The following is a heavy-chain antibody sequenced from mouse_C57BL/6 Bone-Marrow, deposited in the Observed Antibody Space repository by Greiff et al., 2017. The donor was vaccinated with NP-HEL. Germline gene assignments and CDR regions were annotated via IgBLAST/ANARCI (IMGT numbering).Heavy chain of an antibody. V-gene: IGHV1-7*01. Sequence: VQLQQSGAELAKPGASVKLSCKASGYTFTSYWMHWVKQRPGQGLEWIGYINPSSGYTKYNQKFKDKATLTADKSSSKAYMQLSSRTYEDSAVYYCARRSGSSYVAWFAYWGQGTLLTVSA. CDR3: ARRSGSSYVAWFAY. D-gene: IGHD1-1*01. J-gene: IGHJ3*01. CDR2: INPSSGYT. CDR1: GYTFTSYW.